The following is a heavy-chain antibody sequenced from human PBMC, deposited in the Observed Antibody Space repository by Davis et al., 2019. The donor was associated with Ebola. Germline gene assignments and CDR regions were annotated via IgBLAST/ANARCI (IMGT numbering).Heavy chain of an antibody. J-gene: IGHJ5*02. CDR3: ARHGDIVVARGGWFDP. Sequence: GGSLRLSCKGSGYSFTSYWIGWVRQMPGKGLEWMGIIYPGDSDTRYSPSFQGQVTISADKSISTAYLQWSSLKASDTAMYYCARHGDIVVARGGWFDPWGQGTLVTVSS. CDR2: IYPGDSDT. CDR1: GYSFTSYW. D-gene: IGHD2-15*01. V-gene: IGHV5-51*01.